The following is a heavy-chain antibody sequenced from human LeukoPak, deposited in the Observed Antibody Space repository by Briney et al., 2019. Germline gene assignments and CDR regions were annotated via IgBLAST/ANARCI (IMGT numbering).Heavy chain of an antibody. CDR1: GGSISSYY. CDR3: ARRFDY. V-gene: IGHV4-59*08. J-gene: IGHJ4*02. Sequence: SETLSLTCTVSGGSISSYYWSWIRQPPGKGLEWIGYIYYSGSTNYNPSLKSRVTISVDTSKNQFSLKLSSVTAADTAVYYCARRFDYWGQGTLVTVSS. CDR2: IYYSGST.